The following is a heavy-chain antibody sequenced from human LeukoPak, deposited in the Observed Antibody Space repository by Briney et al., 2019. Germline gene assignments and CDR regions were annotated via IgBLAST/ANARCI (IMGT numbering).Heavy chain of an antibody. CDR1: GYTFTSYD. V-gene: IGHV1-8*01. CDR3: ARGPPNWGYDY. CDR2: MSPNSGDT. Sequence: ASVKVSCKASGYTFTSYDFNWVRQATGQRPEWMGWMSPNSGDTGYAQKFQDRVTMTRNTSISTAYMELSSLRSDDTAVYYCARGPPNWGYDYWGPGTLVTVSS. D-gene: IGHD7-27*01. J-gene: IGHJ4*02.